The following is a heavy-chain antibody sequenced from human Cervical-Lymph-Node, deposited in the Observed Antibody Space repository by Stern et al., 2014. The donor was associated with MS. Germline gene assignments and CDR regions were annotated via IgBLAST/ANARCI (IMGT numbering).Heavy chain of an antibody. Sequence: QLVQSGGGLVQPGRSLRLSCAASGFSFDDYAMHWVRQSPGKGLEWVSGISWNSGNIGYADSVKGRFTISRDNAKNSLYLQMNSLRAEDTALYFCAKDRDSGSYNYYYGMDVWGQGTPVTVSS. V-gene: IGHV3-9*01. D-gene: IGHD1-26*01. CDR2: ISWNSGNI. CDR1: GFSFDDYA. J-gene: IGHJ6*02. CDR3: AKDRDSGSYNYYYGMDV.